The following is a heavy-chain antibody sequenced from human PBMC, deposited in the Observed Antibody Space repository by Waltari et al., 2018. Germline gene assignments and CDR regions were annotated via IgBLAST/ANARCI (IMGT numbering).Heavy chain of an antibody. J-gene: IGHJ4*02. CDR2: GRGDRKT. CDR1: Y. Sequence: YWRLVRQPPGMGRELLGQGRGDRKTNYSPCFASRVTVSLDTYNYHVSLTVTSATAADTAVYYCARDRGRGLYLDSWGPGILVTVS. D-gene: IGHD2-15*01. CDR3: ARDRGRGLYLDS. V-gene: IGHV4-34*09.